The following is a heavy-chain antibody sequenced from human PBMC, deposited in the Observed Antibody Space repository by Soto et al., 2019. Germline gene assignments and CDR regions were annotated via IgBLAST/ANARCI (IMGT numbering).Heavy chain of an antibody. D-gene: IGHD2-2*01. CDR1: GGSFIGFY. CDR2: INHSGST. J-gene: IGHJ6*02. V-gene: IGHV4-34*01. Sequence: SETLSLTCAVYGGSFIGFYWSWIRQPPGKGLEWIGEINHSGSTNYNPSLKSRVTISVDTSKNQFSLQLSSVTAADTAVYYCARSRLCVVFPCMDVWGQGTTVTVSS. CDR3: ARSRLCVVFPCMDV.